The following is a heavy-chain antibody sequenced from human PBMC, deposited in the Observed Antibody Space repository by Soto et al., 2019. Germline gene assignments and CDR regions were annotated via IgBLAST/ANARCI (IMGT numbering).Heavy chain of an antibody. CDR3: ARVRYKLEPRAGYYYYYGMDV. CDR1: GGTLSSYV. D-gene: IGHD1-1*01. J-gene: IGHJ6*02. V-gene: IGHV1-69*13. CDR2: IIPIFGTA. Sequence: SVKVSCKASGGTLSSYVITGVRQAPGQGLEWMGGIIPIFGTANYAQKFQGRVTITADESTSTAYMELSSLRSEDTAVYYCARVRYKLEPRAGYYYYYGMDVWGQGTTVTVSS.